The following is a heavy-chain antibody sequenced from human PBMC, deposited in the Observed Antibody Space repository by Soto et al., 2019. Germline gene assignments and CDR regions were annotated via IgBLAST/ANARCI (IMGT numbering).Heavy chain of an antibody. Sequence: GGSLRLSCAASGFTFSTYAMNWVRQAPGNGLEWVSAISGSGGSIHHADSVRGRLTISRDNSKNTVYLQMNSLRAEDTAVYYCVKHQVSLVRGISPFDYWGQGALVTVSS. V-gene: IGHV3-23*01. J-gene: IGHJ4*02. CDR2: ISGSGGSI. CDR3: VKHQVSLVRGISPFDY. D-gene: IGHD3-10*01. CDR1: GFTFSTYA.